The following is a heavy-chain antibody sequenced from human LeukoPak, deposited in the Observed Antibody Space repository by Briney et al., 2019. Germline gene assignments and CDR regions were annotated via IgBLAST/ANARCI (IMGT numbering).Heavy chain of an antibody. V-gene: IGHV3-43D*03. Sequence: GGSLRLSCAASGFTFDDYAMHWVRQAPGKGLEWVSLISWDGGSTYYADSVKGRFTISRDNSKNSLYLQMNSLRAEDTAVYYCARGPGYSSGWYIAGGWFDPWGQGTLVTVSS. D-gene: IGHD6-19*01. CDR3: ARGPGYSSGWYIAGGWFDP. CDR1: GFTFDDYA. CDR2: ISWDGGST. J-gene: IGHJ5*02.